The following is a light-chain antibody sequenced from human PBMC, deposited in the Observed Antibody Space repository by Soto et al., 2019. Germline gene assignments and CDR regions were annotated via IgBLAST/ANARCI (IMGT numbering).Light chain of an antibody. V-gene: IGLV1-44*01. J-gene: IGLJ1*01. Sequence: HSVLTKPPSASGTPGQRVTISCSGSSSNIGSNTVNWYQQLPGTAPKLLIYSNNQRPSGVPDRFSGSKSGTSASLAISGLQSEDEADYYCAAWDDSLNGHVFGTGTKVTVL. CDR1: SSNIGSNT. CDR2: SNN. CDR3: AAWDDSLNGHV.